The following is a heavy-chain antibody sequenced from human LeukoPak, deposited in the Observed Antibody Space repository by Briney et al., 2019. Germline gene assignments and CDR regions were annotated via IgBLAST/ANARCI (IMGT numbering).Heavy chain of an antibody. V-gene: IGHV4-59*08. J-gene: IGHJ4*02. CDR1: GGSISSSY. D-gene: IGHD6-19*01. Sequence: SETLSLTCAVSGGSISSSYWSWIRQSPGKVLEWIGYIYYNRGTNYNPSLKSRVTISVDTSKNHFSLRLNSLTAADTAVYYCARHRYTSGWYAGFDYWGQGTLVTVSS. CDR3: ARHRYTSGWYAGFDY. CDR2: IYYNRGT.